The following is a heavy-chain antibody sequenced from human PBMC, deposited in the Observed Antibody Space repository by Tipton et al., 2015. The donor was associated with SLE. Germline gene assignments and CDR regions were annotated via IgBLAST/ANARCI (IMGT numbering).Heavy chain of an antibody. V-gene: IGHV4-39*07. Sequence: TLSLTCTVSGGSISSSSYYWGWIRQPPGKGLEWIGEINHSGSTNYNPSLKSRVTISVDTSKNQFSLKLSSVTAADTAVYYCARVDSTVTTGLDYWGQGTLVTVSS. CDR3: ARVDSTVTTGLDY. J-gene: IGHJ4*02. D-gene: IGHD4-17*01. CDR2: INHSGST. CDR1: GGSISSSSYY.